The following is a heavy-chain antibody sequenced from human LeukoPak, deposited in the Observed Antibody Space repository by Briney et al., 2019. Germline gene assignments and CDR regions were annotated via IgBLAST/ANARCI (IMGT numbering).Heavy chain of an antibody. CDR1: GFTFSSYT. CDR3: AKDGGLWVSAHWGDS. D-gene: IGHD7-27*01. Sequence: QAGGSLRLSCAASGFTFSSYTMSWVRQAPGKGLEWVSTITTSDGNTYYADSVKGRFTVSRDSSKNTLFLQMNSLRAEDTAVYYCAKDGGLWVSAHWGDSWGRGTLVTVSS. CDR2: ITTSDGNT. V-gene: IGHV3-23*01. J-gene: IGHJ4*02.